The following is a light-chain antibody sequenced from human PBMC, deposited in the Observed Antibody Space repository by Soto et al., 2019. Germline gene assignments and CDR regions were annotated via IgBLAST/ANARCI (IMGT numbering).Light chain of an antibody. V-gene: IGLV8-61*01. CDR2: STN. Sequence: QTVVTQEPSFSVSPGRTVTLTCGLSSGSVSTRYYPSWYQQTPGQAPRTLIYSTNTRSSGAPDRFSGSILGNKAALTITGAQADDESDYYWVLYMGSGIAVFGGGTKLTV. CDR3: VLYMGSGIAV. CDR1: SGSVSTRYY. J-gene: IGLJ3*02.